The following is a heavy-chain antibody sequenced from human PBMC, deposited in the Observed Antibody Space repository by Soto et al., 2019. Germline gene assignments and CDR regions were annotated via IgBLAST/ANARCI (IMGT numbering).Heavy chain of an antibody. D-gene: IGHD3-22*01. CDR2: ISSSSSTT. CDR3: ARDGFLYYDSSGPPQY. CDR1: GFTFSSYS. Sequence: GGSLRLSCAASGFTFSSYSMSWVRQAPGKGLEWVSYISSSSSTTYYADSVKGRFTISRDNAKNSLYLQMNSLRDEDTAVYYCARDGFLYYDSSGPPQYWGQGTLVTVSS. V-gene: IGHV3-48*02. J-gene: IGHJ4*02.